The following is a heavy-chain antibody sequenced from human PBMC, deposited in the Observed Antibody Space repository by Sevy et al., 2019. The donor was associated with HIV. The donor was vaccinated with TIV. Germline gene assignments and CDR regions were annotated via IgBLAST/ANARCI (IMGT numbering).Heavy chain of an antibody. V-gene: IGHV1-18*01. CDR3: ASAPSGSKGPGKYFHP. CDR2: ISTYNT. D-gene: IGHD1-26*01. J-gene: IGHJ1*01. Sequence: ASVKVSCKASGYTFTDYIITWVRQAPGQGLEWMGRISTYNTNYAQKSQGRGTMTTDTSTSTVNMELRSLTSDETDVASSASAPSGSKGPGKYFHPWGQGTLVTVSS. CDR1: GYTFTDYI.